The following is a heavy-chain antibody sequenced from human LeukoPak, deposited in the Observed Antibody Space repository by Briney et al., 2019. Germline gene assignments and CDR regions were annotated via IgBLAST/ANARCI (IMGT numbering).Heavy chain of an antibody. CDR3: ARRGYDTGTDY. D-gene: IGHD3-9*01. V-gene: IGHV5-51*01. CDR1: GYGFTSYW. CDR2: IYPGDSDT. J-gene: IGHJ4*02. Sequence: GESLKISCKGSGYGFTSYWIGWVRQMPGRGLEWMGFIYPGDSDTRYSPSFQGQVIISADKSTSTAYLQWSSLKASDTAMYYCARRGYDTGTDYWGQGALVTVSS.